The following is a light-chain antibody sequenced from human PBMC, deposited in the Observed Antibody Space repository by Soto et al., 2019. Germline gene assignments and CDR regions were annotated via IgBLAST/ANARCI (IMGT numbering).Light chain of an antibody. V-gene: IGKV3-20*01. J-gene: IGKJ1*01. Sequence: IVVTQSPGTLSLSPGERATLSCRADQSVRKNFLAWYQQKPGQAPRLLIHGASRRATGIPDRFSGSGSGTDFTLTISRLEPEDFAVYYCQQYGSSPQTFGQGTKVEIK. CDR3: QQYGSSPQT. CDR1: QSVRKNF. CDR2: GAS.